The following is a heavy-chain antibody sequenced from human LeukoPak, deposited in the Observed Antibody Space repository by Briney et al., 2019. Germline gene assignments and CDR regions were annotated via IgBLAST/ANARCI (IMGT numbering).Heavy chain of an antibody. J-gene: IGHJ4*02. CDR2: IHYSGLT. CDR3: ARDPPEDEWNSLDS. Sequence: PSETLSLTCTVSGGSVSSASYYWSWIRQPPGKGLEWIGFIHYSGLTVYSPSLQSRVTMSVDTSRNQFSLDLSSVTAADTALYYCARDPPEDEWNSLDSWGQGILVTVSS. V-gene: IGHV4-61*01. D-gene: IGHD1-7*01. CDR1: GGSVSSASYY.